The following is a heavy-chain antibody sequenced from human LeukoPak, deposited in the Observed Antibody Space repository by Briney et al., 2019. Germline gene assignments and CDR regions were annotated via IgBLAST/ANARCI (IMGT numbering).Heavy chain of an antibody. CDR1: GYTLTGYY. J-gene: IGHJ5*02. CDR2: INPNSGGT. Sequence: ASVKVSCKASGYTLTGYYMHWVRQAPGQGLEWMGWINPNSGGTNYAQKFQGRVTMTRDTSISTAYMELSRLRSDDTAVCYCARGPYSSSWYWFDPWGQGTLVTVSS. V-gene: IGHV1-2*02. CDR3: ARGPYSSSWYWFDP. D-gene: IGHD6-13*01.